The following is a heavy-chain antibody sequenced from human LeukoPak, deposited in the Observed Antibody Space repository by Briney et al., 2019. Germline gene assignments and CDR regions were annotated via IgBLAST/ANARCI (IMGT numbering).Heavy chain of an antibody. CDR3: ARTLWFGSNWFDP. J-gene: IGHJ5*02. V-gene: IGHV4-59*01. D-gene: IGHD3-10*01. CDR2: IYYSGST. CDR1: GGSISSYY. Sequence: PSETLSLTCTVSGGSISSYYWSWIRQPPGKGLEWIGYIYYSGSTNYNPSLKSRVTISVDTSKNQFSLKLSSVTAADTAVYYCARTLWFGSNWFDPWGQGTLVTVSS.